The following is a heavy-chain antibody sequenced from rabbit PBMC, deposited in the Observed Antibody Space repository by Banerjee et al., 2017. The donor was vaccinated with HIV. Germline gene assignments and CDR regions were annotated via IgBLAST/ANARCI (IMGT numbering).Heavy chain of an antibody. CDR2: IYAGKGTT. J-gene: IGHJ4*01. CDR1: GLTFSSYY. D-gene: IGHD2-1*01. CDR3: ARATMMLVINL. V-gene: IGHV1S7*01. Sequence: QSLEESGGDLVKPGASLTLTCKASGLTFSSYYMNWVRQAPGKGLEWIGTIYAGKGTTSYASWVNGRFTISSHNAQNTLYLQLNSLTAADTATYFCARATMMLVINLWGPGTWSPS.